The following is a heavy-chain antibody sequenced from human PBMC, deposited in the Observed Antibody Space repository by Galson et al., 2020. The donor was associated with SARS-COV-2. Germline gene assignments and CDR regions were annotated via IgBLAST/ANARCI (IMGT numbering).Heavy chain of an antibody. Sequence: GRSLRLSCPPLELTFKNYSMSWARQAPGKGLEWVANIQRDGSAKNNVDSVKGRFTISRDNAKNSLYLQMSTLRVEDTAVYFCAAERGPWGQGVLVTVSS. CDR1: ELTFKNYS. CDR3: AAERGP. V-gene: IGHV3-7*01. J-gene: IGHJ4*02. CDR2: IQRDGSAK.